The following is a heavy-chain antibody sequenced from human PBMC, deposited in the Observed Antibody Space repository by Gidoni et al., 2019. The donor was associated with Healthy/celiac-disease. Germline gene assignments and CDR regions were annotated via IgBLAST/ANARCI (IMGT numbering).Heavy chain of an antibody. CDR2: ISYDGSNK. D-gene: IGHD3-3*01. CDR3: VEGTIFGVAGPYYYYGMDV. V-gene: IGHV3-30-3*01. CDR1: GFTFRSCA. Sequence: QVQLVESGGGVVQPGRSLRLSWAASGFTFRSCAMHWVRQAPGQGLEWVAVISYDGSNKYYADSVKGRFTISRDNSKNTLYLQMNSLRAEDTAVYYCVEGTIFGVAGPYYYYGMDVCGQGTTVTVSS. J-gene: IGHJ6*02.